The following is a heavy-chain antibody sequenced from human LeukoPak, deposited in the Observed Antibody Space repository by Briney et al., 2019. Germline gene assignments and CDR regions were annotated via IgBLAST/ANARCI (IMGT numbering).Heavy chain of an antibody. Sequence: GGSLRLSCAASGFTFSNYDTSWVRQAPGKGLEWVSAINTRGVRTYYAESVKGRFTISRHNSKNTLYLQMNSLRAEDTAVYYCARALSPTRIAVAGELDYWGQGTLVTVSS. D-gene: IGHD6-19*01. CDR1: GFTFSNYD. CDR2: INTRGVRT. J-gene: IGHJ4*02. V-gene: IGHV3-23*01. CDR3: ARALSPTRIAVAGELDY.